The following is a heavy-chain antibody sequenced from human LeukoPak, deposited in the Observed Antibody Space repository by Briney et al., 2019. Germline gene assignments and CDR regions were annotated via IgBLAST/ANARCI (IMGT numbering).Heavy chain of an antibody. J-gene: IGHJ4*02. CDR1: GFTFSSYA. V-gene: IGHV3-23*01. CDR3: AKRGFYYQLDY. D-gene: IGHD3-22*01. CDR2: ISGSGGST. Sequence: GGSLRLSCAASGFTFSSYAMSWVRQAPGKGLEWVSDISGSGGSTYYADSVKGRFTISGDNSKNTLYLQMNSLRAEDTAVYYCAKRGFYYQLDYWGQGTPVTVSS.